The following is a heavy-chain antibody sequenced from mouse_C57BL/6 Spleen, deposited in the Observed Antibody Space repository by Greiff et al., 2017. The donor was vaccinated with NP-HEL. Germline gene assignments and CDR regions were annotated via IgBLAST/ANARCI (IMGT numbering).Heavy chain of an antibody. Sequence: VQLQQSGAELAKPGASVKLSCKASGYTFTSYWMHWVKQRPGQGLEWIGYINPSSGYTKYNQKFKDKATLTADKSSSTAYRQLSSLTYEDSAVYYCARYYYGSSYYFDYWGQGTTLTVSS. CDR1: GYTFTSYW. J-gene: IGHJ2*01. V-gene: IGHV1-7*01. CDR3: ARYYYGSSYYFDY. CDR2: INPSSGYT. D-gene: IGHD1-1*01.